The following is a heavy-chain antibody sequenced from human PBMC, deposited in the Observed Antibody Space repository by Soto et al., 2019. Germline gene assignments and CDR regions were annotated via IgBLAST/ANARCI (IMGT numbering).Heavy chain of an antibody. CDR2: INHSGMT. Sequence: SETLSLTCAVYGGSFSVYSWSWIRQPPGKGLEWIGDINHSGMTHYNPSLESRVSMSVDSSKNQFSVKGRFTISRDDSKSTLYLEMNNLRPEDTAVYYCAKDQDNTDYYWIFDLWGRGTPVTVSS. CDR1: GGSFSVYS. CDR3: YLEMNNLRPEDTAVYYCAKDQDNTDYYWIFDL. V-gene: IGHV4-34*01. D-gene: IGHD3-10*01. J-gene: IGHJ2*01.